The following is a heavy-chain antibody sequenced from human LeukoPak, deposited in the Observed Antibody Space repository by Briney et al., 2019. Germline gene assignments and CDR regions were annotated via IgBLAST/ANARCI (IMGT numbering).Heavy chain of an antibody. J-gene: IGHJ4*02. CDR2: IYTSGST. Sequence: SETLSLTCTVSGGSISSYYWSWIRQPPGKGLEWIGYIYTSGSTNYNPSLKSRVTISVDTSKNQFSLKLSSVTAADTALYYCAKATGYSSGWPLGYWGQGTLVTVSS. CDR3: AKATGYSSGWPLGY. V-gene: IGHV4-4*09. D-gene: IGHD6-19*01. CDR1: GGSISSYY.